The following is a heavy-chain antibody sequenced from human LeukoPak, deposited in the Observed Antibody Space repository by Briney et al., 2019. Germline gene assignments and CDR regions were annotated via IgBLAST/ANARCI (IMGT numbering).Heavy chain of an antibody. J-gene: IGHJ6*02. Sequence: SVKVSCKASGYTFTSYDINWVRQAPGQGLEWMGWINPNSGGTNYAQKFQGRVTMTRDTSISTAYMELSRLRSDDTAVYYCARGDGYNAKYYYYGMDVWGQGTTVTVSS. D-gene: IGHD5-24*01. CDR3: ARGDGYNAKYYYYGMDV. CDR2: INPNSGGT. CDR1: GYTFTSYD. V-gene: IGHV1-2*02.